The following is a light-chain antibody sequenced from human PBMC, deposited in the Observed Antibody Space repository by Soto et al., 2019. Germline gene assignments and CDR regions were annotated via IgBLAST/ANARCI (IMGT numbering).Light chain of an antibody. Sequence: DIQMTQSPSSRSASVGDRVTITSRESQGISNYLAWYQQKPGKVPKLLIYAASTLQSGVPSRFSGSGSGTDFTLTISSLQPEDVATYYCQKYNSVPLTFGGGTKVEIK. CDR2: AAS. CDR1: QGISNY. V-gene: IGKV1-27*01. CDR3: QKYNSVPLT. J-gene: IGKJ4*01.